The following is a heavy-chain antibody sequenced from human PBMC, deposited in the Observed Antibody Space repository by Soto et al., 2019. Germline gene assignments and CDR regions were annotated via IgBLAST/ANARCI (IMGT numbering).Heavy chain of an antibody. CDR3: ARGDESTYYYYMDV. Sequence: EVQVVESGGGLVQPGGSLRLSCAASGFTFSSYWMHWVRQVPGEGLVWVSRVNSDGSRTSYADSMKGRFTISRDNAKNTLHLQMNSLRAEDTAVYYCARGDESTYYYYMDVWGKGTTVTVSS. CDR1: GFTFSSYW. D-gene: IGHD2-2*01. CDR2: VNSDGSRT. V-gene: IGHV3-74*01. J-gene: IGHJ6*03.